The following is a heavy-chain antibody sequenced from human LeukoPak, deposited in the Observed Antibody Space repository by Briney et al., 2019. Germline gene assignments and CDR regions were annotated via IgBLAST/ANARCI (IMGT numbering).Heavy chain of an antibody. CDR2: ISYDGSNK. CDR3: ARKAYSYGDPFDY. V-gene: IGHV3-30*01. J-gene: IGHJ4*02. CDR1: GFTFSSYA. D-gene: IGHD5-18*01. Sequence: GGSLRLSCAASGFTFSSYAMHWVRQAPGKGLEWVAAISYDGSNKYYADSVKGRFTISRDNSKNTLYLQMNSLRAEDTAVYYCARKAYSYGDPFDYRGQGTLVAVSS.